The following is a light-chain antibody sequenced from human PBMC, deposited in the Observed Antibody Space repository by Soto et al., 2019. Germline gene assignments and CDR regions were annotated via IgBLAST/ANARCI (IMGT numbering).Light chain of an antibody. V-gene: IGKV1-12*01. Sequence: DIQMTQSPSSLSASVGDSVTNTCRASQAIDRWLAWYQQKPGKATKVLIYAASNLRSGVPSRFSGSGSGIDFSLTISSLQTEDLATYYCKQSKTFPLTFGGGTKVDI. CDR2: AAS. J-gene: IGKJ4*01. CDR3: KQSKTFPLT. CDR1: QAIDRW.